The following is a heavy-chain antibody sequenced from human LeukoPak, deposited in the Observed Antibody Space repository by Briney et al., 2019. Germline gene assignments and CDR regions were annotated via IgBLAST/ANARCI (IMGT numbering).Heavy chain of an antibody. J-gene: IGHJ6*03. V-gene: IGHV4-39*07. CDR3: ARSARDYYYYYYMDV. Sequence: SETLSLTCTVSGGSISSSTYYWGWIRQPPGKGLEWIGSMYYSGNIYYNPSLKSRVTISVDTSKNQLSLKLSSVTAADTAVYYCARSARDYYYYYYMDVWGIGTTVTISS. CDR1: GGSISSSTYY. CDR2: MYYSGNI.